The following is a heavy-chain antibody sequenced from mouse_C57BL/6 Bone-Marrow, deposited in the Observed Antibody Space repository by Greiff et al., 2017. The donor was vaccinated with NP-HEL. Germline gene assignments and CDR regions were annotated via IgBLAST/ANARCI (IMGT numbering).Heavy chain of an antibody. CDR2: IYPGSGNT. V-gene: IGHV1-76*01. J-gene: IGHJ4*01. D-gene: IGHD2-3*01. CDR3: ARLGYDGYPYYYAMDY. Sequence: VQLQQSGAELVRPGASVKLSCKASGYTFTDYYIHWVKQRPGQGLEWIARIYPGSGNTYYNEKFKGKATLTAEKSSSTAYMQLSSLTSEDSAVYFCARLGYDGYPYYYAMDYWGQGTSVTVSS. CDR1: GYTFTDYY.